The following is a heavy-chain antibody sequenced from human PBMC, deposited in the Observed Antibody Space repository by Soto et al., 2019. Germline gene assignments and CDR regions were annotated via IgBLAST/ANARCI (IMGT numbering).Heavy chain of an antibody. CDR3: ARVYDFLWGGYNNFDY. D-gene: IGHD3-16*01. J-gene: IGHJ4*02. CDR2: IYYNGNT. Sequence: SETLSLTCTVSGDSGNDDNFYWGWIRQSPGKGLEWIGHIYYNGNTYYSPSLKSRVLISVDTSKNQFSLEVTSVTAADTAVYYCARVYDFLWGGYNNFDYWGQGALVTVSS. CDR1: GDSGNDDNFY. V-gene: IGHV4-30-4*01.